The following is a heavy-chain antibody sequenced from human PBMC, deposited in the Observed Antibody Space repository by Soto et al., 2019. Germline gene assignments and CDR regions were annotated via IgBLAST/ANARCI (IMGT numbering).Heavy chain of an antibody. V-gene: IGHV1-2*04. CDR1: GYTFTGYY. J-gene: IGHJ5*02. CDR2: INPNSGGT. CDR3: ARDLGYSSSSYFWFDP. D-gene: IGHD6-6*01. Sequence: ASVKVSCKASGYTFTGYYMHWVRQAPGQGLEWMGWINPNSGGTNYALKFQGWVTMTRDTSISTAYMELSRLRSDDTAVYYCARDLGYSSSSYFWFDPWGQGTLVTVSS.